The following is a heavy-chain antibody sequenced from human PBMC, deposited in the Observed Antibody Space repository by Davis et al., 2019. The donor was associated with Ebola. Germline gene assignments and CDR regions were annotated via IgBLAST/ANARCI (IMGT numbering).Heavy chain of an antibody. CDR2: ISSNGGST. CDR1: GFTFSSYA. J-gene: IGHJ4*02. CDR3: ARMLWSGYYFDY. V-gene: IGHV3-64*01. D-gene: IGHD3-10*02. Sequence: PGGSLRLSCAASGFTFSSYAMHWVRQAPGKGLEYVSAISSNGGSTYYANSVKGRFTISRDNSKNTLYLQMGSLRAEDMAVYYCARMLWSGYYFDYWGQGTLVTVSS.